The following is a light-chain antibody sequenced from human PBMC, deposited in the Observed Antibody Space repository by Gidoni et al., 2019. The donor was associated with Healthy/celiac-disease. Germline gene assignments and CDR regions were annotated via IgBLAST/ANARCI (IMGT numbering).Light chain of an antibody. Sequence: EIVLTQPPATLSLSPGERATLSCRASQSVSSYLAWYQQNPVQAPRLLLYDASNRATGIPARFSGSGSGTAFPLTISILEPEDFAVYYCQQRSNWPPYTFXXXTKLEIK. CDR2: DAS. J-gene: IGKJ2*01. V-gene: IGKV3-11*01. CDR1: QSVSSY. CDR3: QQRSNWPPYT.